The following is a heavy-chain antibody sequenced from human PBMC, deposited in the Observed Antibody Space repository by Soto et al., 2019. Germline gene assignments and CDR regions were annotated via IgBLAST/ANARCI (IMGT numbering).Heavy chain of an antibody. V-gene: IGHV1-18*01. J-gene: IGHJ2*01. CDR2: ISVYNDNR. CDR3: ARYRGDPYWYFDL. CDR1: GYTFTEYD. Sequence: QVQLVQSGAEVRKPGASVKVSCKASGYTFTEYDISWVRQAPGQGLEWMGWISVYNDNRHYAEKVQGRVTLTIDKSTITAYMEMRSLISDDTAIYYCARYRGDPYWYFDLWGRGTLVTVSS. D-gene: IGHD4-17*01.